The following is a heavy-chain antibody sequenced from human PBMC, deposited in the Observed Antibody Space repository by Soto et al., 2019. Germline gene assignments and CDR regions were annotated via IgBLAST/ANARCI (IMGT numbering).Heavy chain of an antibody. D-gene: IGHD5-18*01. J-gene: IGHJ6*02. CDR1: GFTDSSNY. Sequence: GESLKISCAASGFTDSSNYMSWVRQAPGKGLEWVSVIYSCGSTYYADSVKGRFTISRHNSKNTLYLQMNSLRAEDTAVYYCASAMVPYYYGMDVWGQGTTVTVSS. CDR3: ASAMVPYYYGMDV. V-gene: IGHV3-53*04. CDR2: IYSCGST.